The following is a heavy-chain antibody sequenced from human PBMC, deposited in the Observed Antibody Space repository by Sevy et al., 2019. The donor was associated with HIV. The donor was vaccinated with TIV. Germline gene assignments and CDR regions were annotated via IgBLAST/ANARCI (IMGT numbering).Heavy chain of an antibody. CDR3: ARGPEWELTSFLSH. D-gene: IGHD3-9*01. Sequence: GGSLRLSCAASGFAFRTYAFHWVRQAPGRGLEWVGLISSNGDNAFYANSVRGRFTISRDNSMNTLYLELNNLTPADTAVYYCARGPEWELTSFLSHWGQGTLVTVSS. J-gene: IGHJ4*02. CDR1: GFAFRTYA. CDR2: ISSNGDNA. V-gene: IGHV3-30-3*01.